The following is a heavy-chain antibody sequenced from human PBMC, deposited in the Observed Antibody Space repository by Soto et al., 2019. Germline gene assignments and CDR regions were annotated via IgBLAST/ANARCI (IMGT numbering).Heavy chain of an antibody. V-gene: IGHV1-2*02. Sequence: ASVKVSCKASGYTFTGYYMHWVRQAPGQGLEWMGWINPNSGGTNYAQKFQGRVTMTRDTSISTAYMELSRLRSDDTAVYYCARDPTLSITIFGVVTDNWFDPWGQGTLVTVSS. CDR2: INPNSGGT. J-gene: IGHJ5*02. CDR3: ARDPTLSITIFGVVTDNWFDP. CDR1: GYTFTGYY. D-gene: IGHD3-3*01.